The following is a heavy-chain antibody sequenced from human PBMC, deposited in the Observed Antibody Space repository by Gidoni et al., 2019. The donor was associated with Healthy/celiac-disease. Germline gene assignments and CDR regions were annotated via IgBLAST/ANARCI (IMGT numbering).Heavy chain of an antibody. CDR3: ARGGRALGDGYCSGGSCYSPPDY. CDR2: INHSGST. CDR1: GGSFSGYY. Sequence: QVQLQQWGAGLLKPSETLSLTCAVYGGSFSGYYWSWIRQPPGKGLEWIGEINHSGSTNYNPSLKSRVTISVDTSKNQFSLKLSSVTAADTAVYYCARGGRALGDGYCSGGSCYSPPDYWGQGTLVTVSS. J-gene: IGHJ4*02. D-gene: IGHD2-15*01. V-gene: IGHV4-34*01.